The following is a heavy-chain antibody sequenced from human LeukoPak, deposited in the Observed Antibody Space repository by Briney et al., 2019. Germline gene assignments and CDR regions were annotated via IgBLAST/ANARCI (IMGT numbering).Heavy chain of an antibody. D-gene: IGHD3-10*01. CDR1: GXSISSYY. V-gene: IGHV4-59*01. CDR2: IYYSGST. J-gene: IGHJ4*02. Sequence: PSETLSLTCTVSGXSISSYYWSWIRQPPGKGLEWIGYIYYSGSTNYNPSLKSRVTISVDTSKNQFSLKLSSVTAADTAVYYCARERSIWFGDWFDYWGQGTLVTVSS. CDR3: ARERSIWFGDWFDY.